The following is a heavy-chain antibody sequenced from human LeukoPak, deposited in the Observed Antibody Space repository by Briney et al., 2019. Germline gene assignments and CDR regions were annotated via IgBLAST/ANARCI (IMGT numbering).Heavy chain of an antibody. CDR2: ISGSGGST. J-gene: IGHJ4*02. V-gene: IGHV3-23*01. CDR3: AKAWYDNHGDY. CDR1: RFTFSSYA. Sequence: GGALRLSCVASRFTFSSYAMSWVRQAPGKGVEWVSAISGSGGSTHYADSPKGRFTISRDNSKNTLYLQMNSLRAEDTDVYYCAKAWYDNHGDYWGQGTLVTVSS. D-gene: IGHD3-22*01.